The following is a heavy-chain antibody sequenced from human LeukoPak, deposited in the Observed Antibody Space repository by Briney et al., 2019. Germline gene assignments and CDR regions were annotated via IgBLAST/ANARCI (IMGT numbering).Heavy chain of an antibody. CDR2: IYYSGST. CDR1: GGSISSSSYY. CDR3: ARTSSSSFRHY. D-gene: IGHD6-6*01. Sequence: PSETLSLTCTVSGGSISSSSYYWGWIRQPPGKGLEWIGSIYYSGSTYYNPSLKSRVTISVDTSKNQFSLKLSSVTAADTAVYYCARTSSSSFRHYWGQGTLVTVSS. V-gene: IGHV4-39*07. J-gene: IGHJ4*02.